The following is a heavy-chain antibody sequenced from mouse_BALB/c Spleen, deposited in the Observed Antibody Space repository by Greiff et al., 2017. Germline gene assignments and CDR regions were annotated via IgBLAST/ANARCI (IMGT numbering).Heavy chain of an antibody. Sequence: DVQLVESGGGLVQPGGSRKLSCAASGFTFSSFGMHWVRQAPEKGLEWVAYISSGSSTIYYADTVKGRFTISRDNPKNTLFLQMTSLRSEDTAMYYCARSGGYDPYAMDYWGQGTSVTVSS. CDR2: ISSGSSTI. V-gene: IGHV5-17*02. CDR1: GFTFSSFG. CDR3: ARSGGYDPYAMDY. D-gene: IGHD2-2*01. J-gene: IGHJ4*01.